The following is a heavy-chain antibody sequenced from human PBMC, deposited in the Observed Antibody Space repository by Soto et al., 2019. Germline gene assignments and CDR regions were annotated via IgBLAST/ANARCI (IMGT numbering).Heavy chain of an antibody. Sequence: ASVKVSCQASGYGFTNFGISWVRQAPGQGLEWMGWINAGHGNTKYAQNFQGRVTITKDTSASTVYMELSSLRSEDTAVYFCTRDYYDSSGYYPKFDYWGQGTLVTVSS. CDR1: GYGFTNFG. CDR2: INAGHGNT. D-gene: IGHD3-22*01. CDR3: TRDYYDSSGYYPKFDY. V-gene: IGHV1-3*01. J-gene: IGHJ4*02.